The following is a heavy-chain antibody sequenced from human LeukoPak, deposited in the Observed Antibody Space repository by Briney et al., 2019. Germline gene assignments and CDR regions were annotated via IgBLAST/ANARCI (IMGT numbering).Heavy chain of an antibody. J-gene: IGHJ4*02. CDR2: IYYSGST. Sequence: TSETLSLTCTVSGGSISSSTYYWGWIRQPPGKGLEWIGYIYYSGSTNYNPSLKSRVTISVDTSKNQFSLKLSSVTAADTAVYYCARVLGTGDFDYWGQGTLVTVSS. D-gene: IGHD3-16*01. CDR3: ARVLGTGDFDY. CDR1: GGSISSSTYY. V-gene: IGHV4-61*05.